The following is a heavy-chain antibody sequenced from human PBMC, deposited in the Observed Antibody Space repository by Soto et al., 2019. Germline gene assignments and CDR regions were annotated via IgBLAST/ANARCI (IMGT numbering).Heavy chain of an antibody. J-gene: IGHJ4*02. CDR3: AREPLTYYYDSSGCFDY. D-gene: IGHD3-22*01. V-gene: IGHV3-21*01. CDR2: ISSSSSYI. CDR1: GFTFSSYS. Sequence: VQLVESGGGLVKPGGSLRLSCAASGFTFSSYSMNWVRQAPGKGLEWVSSISSSSSYIYYADSVKGRFTISRDNAKNSLYLQMNSLRAEDTAVYYCAREPLTYYYDSSGCFDYWGQGTLVTVSS.